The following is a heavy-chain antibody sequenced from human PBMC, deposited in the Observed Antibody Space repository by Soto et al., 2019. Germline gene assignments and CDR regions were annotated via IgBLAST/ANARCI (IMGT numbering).Heavy chain of an antibody. CDR1: GYTFSSYG. CDR3: ASWLKYAVIRGNYYYGLVV. J-gene: IGHJ6*02. CDR2: ISAYNGNR. V-gene: IGHV1-18*01. D-gene: IGHD3-16*02. Sequence: ASVKVSCKASGYTFSSYGISWVRQAPGQGLEWMGWISAYNGNRKYAQKFQGRVTMTTDTSTSTAYMELRSLRSDDTAVYYCASWLKYAVIRGNYYYGLVVWG.